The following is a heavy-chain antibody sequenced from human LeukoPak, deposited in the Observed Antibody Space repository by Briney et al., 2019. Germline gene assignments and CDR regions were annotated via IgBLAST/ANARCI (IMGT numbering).Heavy chain of an antibody. J-gene: IGHJ5*01. CDR3: AREYNWIDY. CDR2: IYYSGST. Sequence: PSETLSFTCTVSGGSISSYYWSWIRQPPGKGLEWIGYIYYSGSTNYNPSLKSRVTISVDTSKNQFSLKLSSVTAADTAVYYCAREYNWIDYWGQGTLVTVSS. V-gene: IGHV4-59*01. CDR1: GGSISSYY.